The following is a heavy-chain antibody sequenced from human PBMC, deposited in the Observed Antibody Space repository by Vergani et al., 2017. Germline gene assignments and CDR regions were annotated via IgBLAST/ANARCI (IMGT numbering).Heavy chain of an antibody. J-gene: IGHJ6*02. D-gene: IGHD3-22*01. V-gene: IGHV1-69*02. CDR3: ASDSIVVEYYYYYCMDV. Sequence: QVQLVQSGAEVKKPGSSVKVSCKASGGTFSSYTISWVRQAPGQGLEWMGRIIPILGIANYAQKFQGRVTITADKSTSTAYMELSSLRSEDTAVYYCASDSIVVEYYYYYCMDVWGQGTTVTVSS. CDR2: IIPILGIA. CDR1: GGTFSSYT.